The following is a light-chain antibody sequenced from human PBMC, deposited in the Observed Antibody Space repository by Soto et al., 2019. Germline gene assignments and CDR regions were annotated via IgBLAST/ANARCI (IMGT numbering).Light chain of an antibody. V-gene: IGKV3-11*01. CDR3: EQGTDWPVN. J-gene: IGKJ4*01. CDR2: DAS. Sequence: EIVLTQSPATLSLSAGERATLSCRASQSVRSSLAWYQQKPGQSPRLLLYDASNRATGIPARFSGSGSGTDFNLTISSLEPEDFAISYCEQGTDWPVNFGGGTKVEV. CDR1: QSVRSS.